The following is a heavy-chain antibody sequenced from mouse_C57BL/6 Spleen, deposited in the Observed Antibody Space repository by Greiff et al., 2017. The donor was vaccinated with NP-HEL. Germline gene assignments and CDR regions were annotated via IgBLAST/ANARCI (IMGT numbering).Heavy chain of an antibody. V-gene: IGHV1-59*01. Sequence: QVQLQQPGAELVRPGTSVKLSCKASGYTFTSYWMHWVKQRPGQGLEWIGVIDPSDSYTTYNQKFKGKATLTVDTSSSTAYMQLSSLTSEDSAVYYCARLDYDVAYWGQGTLVTVSA. CDR1: GYTFTSYW. J-gene: IGHJ3*01. CDR3: ARLDYDVAY. D-gene: IGHD2-4*01. CDR2: IDPSDSYT.